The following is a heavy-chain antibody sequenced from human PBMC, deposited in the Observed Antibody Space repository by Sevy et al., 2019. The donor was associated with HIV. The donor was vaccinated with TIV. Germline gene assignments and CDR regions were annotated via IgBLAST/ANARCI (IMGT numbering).Heavy chain of an antibody. D-gene: IGHD3-16*01. J-gene: IGHJ6*02. CDR1: GFTFGTFD. V-gene: IGHV3-30*18. CDR2: ISYDGDYR. CDR3: AKNRPPGGSLSSRHAMDV. Sequence: GGSLRLSCAASGFTFGTFDMHWVRQAPGKGLEWVAIISYDGDYRQYADSVRGRFSMSRDNSKNTMYLQMNGLSIEDTAVYYCAKNRPPGGSLSSRHAMDVWGRGTTVTVSS.